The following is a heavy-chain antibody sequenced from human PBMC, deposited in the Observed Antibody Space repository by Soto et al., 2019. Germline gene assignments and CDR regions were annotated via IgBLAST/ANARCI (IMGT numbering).Heavy chain of an antibody. V-gene: IGHV1-18*01. J-gene: IGHJ6*02. Sequence: APVKVSCKASGYTFTSYVISWVRQAPGQGLEWMGWTSAYNGNTNYAQKLQGRVTMTTDTSTSTAYMELRSLRSDDTAVYYCARRQWLVGGYYYGMDVWGQGTMVTVSS. CDR3: ARRQWLVGGYYYGMDV. CDR2: TSAYNGNT. D-gene: IGHD6-19*01. CDR1: GYTFTSYV.